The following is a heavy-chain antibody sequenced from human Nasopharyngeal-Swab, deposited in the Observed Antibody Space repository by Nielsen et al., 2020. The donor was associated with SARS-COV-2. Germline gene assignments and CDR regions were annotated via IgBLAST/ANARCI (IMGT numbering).Heavy chain of an antibody. Sequence: GESLKISCATSGFTFKSFPMHWVRQGQDKGLERVAVISYDVDKTFYADSVKGRFTVSRDNAKNTLYLQMVNLRVEDTAVYYCARGASFGAVSDAMDVWGQGTTVTVSS. CDR1: GFTFKSFP. CDR3: ARGASFGAVSDAMDV. CDR2: ISYDVDKT. V-gene: IGHV3-30-3*01. J-gene: IGHJ6*02. D-gene: IGHD3-10*01.